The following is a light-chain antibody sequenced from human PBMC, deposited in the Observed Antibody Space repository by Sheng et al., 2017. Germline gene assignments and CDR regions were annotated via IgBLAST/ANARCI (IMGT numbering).Light chain of an antibody. CDR2: DAS. CDR3: QQYVRFYS. CDR1: QSLNNA. J-gene: IGKJ2*03. Sequence: IQMTQSPSTLSASVGDRVIITCRASQSLNNALAWYQVKPGKAPKFLIYDASTLQRGVPSRFSGSGSGTEFTLTISSLHPDDFATYYCQQYVRFYSFGQGTKLE. V-gene: IGKV1-5*01.